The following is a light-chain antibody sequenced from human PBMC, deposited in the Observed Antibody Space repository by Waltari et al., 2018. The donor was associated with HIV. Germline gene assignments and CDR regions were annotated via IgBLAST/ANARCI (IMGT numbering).Light chain of an antibody. V-gene: IGKV1-39*01. J-gene: IGKJ2*03. Sequence: DIQMTQSPSSLSASVGDRVTITCRASQSISTYLNWYQQKPGKAPTLLIYGASSLQSGVPSRFSGSGPGTDFTLTISSLQPEDFANYYCQQGYRTPYSFGQGTKLEI. CDR1: QSISTY. CDR3: QQGYRTPYS. CDR2: GAS.